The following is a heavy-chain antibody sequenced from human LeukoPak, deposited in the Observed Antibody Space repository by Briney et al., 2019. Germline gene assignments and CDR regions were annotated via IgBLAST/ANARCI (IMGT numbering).Heavy chain of an antibody. CDR2: INKDVSST. CDR1: GFTFSSYW. CDR3: VSSLGGNDN. Sequence: GGSLRLSCAASGFTFSSYWMHWVRQAPGKGLVWVSRINKDVSSTYYADSVKGRFTISRDNAQNTLYLQMNSLRAEDTAVYYCVSSLGGNDNWGQGTLAPVSS. J-gene: IGHJ4*02. V-gene: IGHV3-74*01.